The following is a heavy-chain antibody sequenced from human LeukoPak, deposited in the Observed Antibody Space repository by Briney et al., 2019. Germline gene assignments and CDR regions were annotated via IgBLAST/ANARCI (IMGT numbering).Heavy chain of an antibody. Sequence: SETLSLTCAVYGGSFSGYYWSWLRQPPGKGLEWIGEINHSGSTNYNPSLKSRVTISVDTSKNQFSLKLSSVTAADTAVYYCAREPQYGDPEPWGQGTLVTVSS. D-gene: IGHD4-17*01. CDR1: GGSFSGYY. V-gene: IGHV4-34*01. J-gene: IGHJ5*02. CDR3: AREPQYGDPEP. CDR2: INHSGST.